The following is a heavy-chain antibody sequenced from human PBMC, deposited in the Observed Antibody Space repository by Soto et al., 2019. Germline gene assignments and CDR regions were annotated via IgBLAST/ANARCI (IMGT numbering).Heavy chain of an antibody. CDR3: AKDPRSYYYGSGSYYNDY. V-gene: IGHV3-23*01. Sequence: GGSLRLSCAASGFTFSSYAMSWVCKGPGKGLEWVSAISGSGGSTYYADSVKGRFTISRDNSKNTLYLQMNSLRAEDTAVYYCAKDPRSYYYGSGSYYNDYWGQGTLVTVSS. D-gene: IGHD3-10*01. CDR2: ISGSGGST. CDR1: GFTFSSYA. J-gene: IGHJ4*02.